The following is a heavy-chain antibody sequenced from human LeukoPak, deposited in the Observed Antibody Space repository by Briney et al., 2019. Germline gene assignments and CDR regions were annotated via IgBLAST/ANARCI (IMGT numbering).Heavy chain of an antibody. Sequence: SETLSLTCAVYGGSFSGYYWSWIRQPPGKGLEWIGEINHSGSTNYNPSLKSRVTMSVDTPKNQFSLKLSSVTAADTAVYYCARWNMYYYDSSGSFDYWGQGTLVTVSS. CDR2: INHSGST. CDR1: GGSFSGYY. CDR3: ARWNMYYYDSSGSFDY. V-gene: IGHV4-34*01. J-gene: IGHJ4*02. D-gene: IGHD3-22*01.